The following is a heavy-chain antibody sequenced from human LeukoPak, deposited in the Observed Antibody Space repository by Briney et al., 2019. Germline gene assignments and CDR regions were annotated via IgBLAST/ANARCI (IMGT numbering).Heavy chain of an antibody. D-gene: IGHD3-22*01. CDR2: ISISGDST. J-gene: IGHJ4*02. V-gene: IGHV3-23*01. CDR3: AKEGDDSSGYYTY. Sequence: GGSLRLSCAASGISIGSYAMSWVRQAPGKGLEWVSGISISGDSTSYADSVKGRFTISRDNSKNTLYLQMNSLRAEDTAVYYCAKEGDDSSGYYTYWGQGTLVTVSS. CDR1: GISIGSYA.